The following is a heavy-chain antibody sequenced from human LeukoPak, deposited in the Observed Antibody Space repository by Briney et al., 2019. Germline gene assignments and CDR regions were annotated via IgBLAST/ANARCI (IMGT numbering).Heavy chain of an antibody. J-gene: IGHJ4*02. D-gene: IGHD2-21*01. CDR1: GGSISSYY. V-gene: IGHV4-59*01. Sequence: SETLSLTCTVSGGSISSYYWSWIRQPPGKGLEWIGYIYYSGSTNYNPSLKSRVPISVDTCKNQFSLKLSTLTAEDPARCSIARDGVAYCGGDCYLFYWGQGTLVTVSS. CDR2: IYYSGST. CDR3: ARDGVAYCGGDCYLFY.